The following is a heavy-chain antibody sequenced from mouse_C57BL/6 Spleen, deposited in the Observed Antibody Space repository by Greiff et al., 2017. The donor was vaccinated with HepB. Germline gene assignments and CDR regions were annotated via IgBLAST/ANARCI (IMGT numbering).Heavy chain of an antibody. CDR1: GFTFSDYG. J-gene: IGHJ1*03. Sequence: EVHLVESGGGLVKPGGSLKLSCAASGFTFSDYGMHWVRQAPEKGLEWVAYISSGSSTIYYADTVKGRFPISRDNAKNTLFLQMTSLRSEDTAMYYGARQNYSNFDWYFDVWGTGTTVTVSS. D-gene: IGHD2-5*01. V-gene: IGHV5-17*01. CDR2: ISSGSSTI. CDR3: ARQNYSNFDWYFDV.